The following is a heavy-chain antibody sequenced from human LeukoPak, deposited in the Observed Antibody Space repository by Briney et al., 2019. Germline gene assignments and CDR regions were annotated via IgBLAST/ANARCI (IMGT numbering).Heavy chain of an antibody. J-gene: IGHJ4*03. D-gene: IGHD2-15*01. CDR3: AKTVVVLPFRLDD. Sequence: GGSLRLSCAASGFTFSNYLMHGVRQTPWKGLVWISRISTDWSFTNYADSVRGRFSISRDTDKPTLYLQMKRLRADDTAVYYCAKTVVVLPFRLDDWGHGALVTVS. CDR1: GFTFSNYL. CDR2: ISTDWSFT. V-gene: IGHV3-74*01.